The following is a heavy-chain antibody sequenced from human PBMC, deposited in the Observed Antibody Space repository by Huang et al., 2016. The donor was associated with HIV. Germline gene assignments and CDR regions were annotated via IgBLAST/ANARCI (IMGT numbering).Heavy chain of an antibody. V-gene: IGHV4-39*02. CDR2: IYLSGSA. Sequence: QLQLQESGPGLVKPSETLSLTCTVSGGSIRSDNYYWGWIRQPPGKGVEWIGSIYLSGSAYYTPSLMRRVTITVDTSKNHFSLRMRSVTAADTAVYYCARLPGSITMIRGVITDPYWGQGTLVTVSS. CDR3: ARLPGSITMIRGVITDPY. D-gene: IGHD3-10*01. CDR1: GGSIRSDNYY. J-gene: IGHJ4*02.